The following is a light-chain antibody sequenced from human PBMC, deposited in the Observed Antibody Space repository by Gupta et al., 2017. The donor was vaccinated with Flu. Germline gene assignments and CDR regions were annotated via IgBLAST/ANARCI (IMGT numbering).Light chain of an antibody. J-gene: IGKJ3*01. CDR1: QSVAGSY. CDR2: DAS. CDR3: QQYGRAPFT. Sequence: QSVAGSYLAWYQQKPGQAPRLLLYDASSRATGIPDRFSGSGSGTDFTLTIRRLEPEDFAVYYCQQYGRAPFTFGPGTKVDIK. V-gene: IGKV3-20*01.